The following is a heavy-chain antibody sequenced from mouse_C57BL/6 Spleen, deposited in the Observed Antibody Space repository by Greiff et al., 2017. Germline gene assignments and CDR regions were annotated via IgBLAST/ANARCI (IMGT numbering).Heavy chain of an antibody. J-gene: IGHJ2*01. CDR2: INPSNGGT. CDR1: GYTFTSYW. D-gene: IGHD2-4*01. Sequence: QVQLQQPGTELVKPGASVKLSCKASGYTFTSYWMHWVKQRPGQGLEWIGNINPSNGGTNYNEKFKSKATLTVDKSSSTAYMQLSSLTAEDSAVYYSARGGYDYHHARNYFDYWGQGTTLTVSS. CDR3: ARGGYDYHHARNYFDY. V-gene: IGHV1-53*01.